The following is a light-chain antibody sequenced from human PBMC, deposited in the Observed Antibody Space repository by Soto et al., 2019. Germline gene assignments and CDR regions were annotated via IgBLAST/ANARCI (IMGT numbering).Light chain of an antibody. V-gene: IGKV3-15*01. J-gene: IGKJ5*01. CDR1: QSVSSN. CDR2: GAS. Sequence: EIVMTQSPATLSVAAGERATLSCRASQSVSSNLAWYQQKPGQAPRLLIYGASTRATGIPARFSGSGSGTEFTLTISSLQSADFAVYYCQQYNNWPPITFGQGTRLEIK. CDR3: QQYNNWPPIT.